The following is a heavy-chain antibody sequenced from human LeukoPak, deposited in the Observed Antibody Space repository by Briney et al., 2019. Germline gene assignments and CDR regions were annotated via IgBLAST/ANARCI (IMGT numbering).Heavy chain of an antibody. CDR3: ARDLRGSSTSRYYYYMDV. J-gene: IGHJ6*03. V-gene: IGHV3-21*01. CDR2: ISSSSSYI. CDR1: GFTFSSYS. D-gene: IGHD2-2*01. Sequence: GGSLRLSCAASGFTFSSYSMNWVRQAPGKGLEWVSSISSSSSYIYYADSVKGRFTISRDNAKNSLYLQTNSLRAEDTAVYYCARDLRGSSTSRYYYYMDVWGKGTTVTVSS.